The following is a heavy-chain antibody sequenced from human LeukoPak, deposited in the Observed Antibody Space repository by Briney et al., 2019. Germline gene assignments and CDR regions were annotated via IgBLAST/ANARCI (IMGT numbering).Heavy chain of an antibody. V-gene: IGHV1-69*04. CDR3: ARERRSNYWFDP. CDR2: IIPILGIA. CDR1: GGTFSSYA. Sequence: ASVKVSCKASGGTFSSYAISWVRQAPGQGLEWMGRIIPILGIANYAQKFQGRVTITADKSTSTAYMELSSLRSEDTAVYYCARERRSNYWFDPWGQGTLVTVSS. J-gene: IGHJ5*02. D-gene: IGHD4-11*01.